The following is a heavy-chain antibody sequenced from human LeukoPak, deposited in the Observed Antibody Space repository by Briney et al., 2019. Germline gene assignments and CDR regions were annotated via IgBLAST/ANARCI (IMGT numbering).Heavy chain of an antibody. V-gene: IGHV3-23*01. Sequence: GGSLRLSCAASGFTFSSYAMSWVRQAPGKGLEWVSAISGSGGSTYYADSVKGRFPISRDNSKNTLYLQMNSLRAEDTAVYYCAKERLTIFGVVISGGFDYWGQGTLVTVSS. CDR1: GFTFSSYA. CDR2: ISGSGGST. CDR3: AKERLTIFGVVISGGFDY. D-gene: IGHD3-3*01. J-gene: IGHJ4*02.